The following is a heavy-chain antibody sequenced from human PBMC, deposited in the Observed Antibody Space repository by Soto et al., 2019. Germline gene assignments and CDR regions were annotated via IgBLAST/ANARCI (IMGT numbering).Heavy chain of an antibody. CDR3: ARSIVVVTALDY. CDR1: GDSFTSYA. J-gene: IGHJ4*02. Sequence: ASVKVSCKACGDSFTSYAMHWVRQAPGQRLEWMGWINAGNGNTKYSQKFQGRVTITRDTSASTAYMELSSLRSEDTAVYYCARSIVVVTALDYWGQGTLVTVSS. CDR2: INAGNGNT. V-gene: IGHV1-3*01. D-gene: IGHD2-21*02.